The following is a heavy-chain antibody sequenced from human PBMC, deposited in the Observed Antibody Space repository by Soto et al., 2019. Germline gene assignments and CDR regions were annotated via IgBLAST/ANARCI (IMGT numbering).Heavy chain of an antibody. CDR3: NADSRLRFAPWFDY. V-gene: IGHV1-18*01. J-gene: IGHJ4*02. D-gene: IGHD5-12*01. CDR1: GYTFTSYG. Sequence: ASVKVSCKASGYTFTSYGISWVRQAPGQGLEWMGWIRAYNGNTNYAQKLQGRVTMTTDTSTSTAYMELRSLRSDDTAVYYCNADSRLRFAPWFDYWGQGALVTVSS. CDR2: IRAYNGNT.